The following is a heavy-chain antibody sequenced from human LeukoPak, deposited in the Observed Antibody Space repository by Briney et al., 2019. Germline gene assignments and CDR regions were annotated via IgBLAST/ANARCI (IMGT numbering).Heavy chain of an antibody. CDR1: GGSISSGGYY. J-gene: IGHJ4*02. CDR2: IYYSGST. D-gene: IGHD2-2*01. V-gene: IGHV4-31*03. Sequence: PSETLSLTCSVSGGSISSGGYYWSWIRQHPGKGLEWIGYIYYSGSTYYNPSLKSRVTISVDTSKNQFSLKLSSVTAADTALYYCARHGSGTSYFDYWGQGTLVTVSS. CDR3: ARHGSGTSYFDY.